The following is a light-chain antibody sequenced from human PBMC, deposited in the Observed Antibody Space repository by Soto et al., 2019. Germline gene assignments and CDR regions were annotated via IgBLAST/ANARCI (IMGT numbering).Light chain of an antibody. J-gene: IGLJ1*01. CDR2: RSD. Sequence: QSVLTQPPSTSGTPGQRVMISCSGSSSNIGSNTVNWYQQLPGTAPKLLIYRSDQRPSGVPDRFSGSKSGTSASLALSGLQSEDEAHYYCAAWDDSLNAYVFGTGTKLTVL. CDR3: AAWDDSLNAYV. V-gene: IGLV1-44*01. CDR1: SSNIGSNT.